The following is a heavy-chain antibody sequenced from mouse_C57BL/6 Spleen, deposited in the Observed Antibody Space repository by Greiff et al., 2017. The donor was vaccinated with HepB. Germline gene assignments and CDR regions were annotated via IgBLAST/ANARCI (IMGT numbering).Heavy chain of an antibody. CDR1: GYTFTSYW. CDR3: ARSSSYRYFDV. D-gene: IGHD1-1*01. V-gene: IGHV1-64*01. J-gene: IGHJ1*02. Sequence: QVQLQQSGAELVKPGASVKLSCKASGYTFTSYWMHWVKQRPGQGLEWIGMIHPNSGSTNYNEKFKSKATLTVDKSSSTAYMQLSSLTSEDSAVYYCARSSSYRYFDVWGTGTPVIVSS. CDR2: IHPNSGST.